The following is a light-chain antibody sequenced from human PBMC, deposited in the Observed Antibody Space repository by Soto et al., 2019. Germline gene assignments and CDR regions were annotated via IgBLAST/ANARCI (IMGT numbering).Light chain of an antibody. J-gene: IGLJ1*01. CDR3: AAWDDSLGGFYV. CDR2: SNN. V-gene: IGLV1-44*01. Sequence: QSVLTQPPSASGTPGQRVTISCSGSSSNIGSNTVNWYQHLPGTAPKLLIYSNNHRPSGVPDRFSASKAGASASLAISGLQSADEGDYYCAAWDDSLGGFYVFGSGTKVTVL. CDR1: SSNIGSNT.